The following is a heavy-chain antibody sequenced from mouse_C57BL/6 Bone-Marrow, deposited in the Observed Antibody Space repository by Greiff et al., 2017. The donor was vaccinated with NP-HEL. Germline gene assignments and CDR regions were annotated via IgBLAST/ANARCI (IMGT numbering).Heavy chain of an antibody. CDR3: ARIPYYSNYAWFSY. CDR2: IYPRSGNT. Sequence: QVQLQQSGAELARPGASVKLSCKASGYTFTSYGISWVKQRTGQGLEWIGEIYPRSGNTYYNEKLKGKATLTADESSSTAYMELRSLTSEDSAVYFCARIPYYSNYAWFSYWGQGTLVTVSA. D-gene: IGHD2-5*01. CDR1: GYTFTSYG. J-gene: IGHJ3*01. V-gene: IGHV1-81*01.